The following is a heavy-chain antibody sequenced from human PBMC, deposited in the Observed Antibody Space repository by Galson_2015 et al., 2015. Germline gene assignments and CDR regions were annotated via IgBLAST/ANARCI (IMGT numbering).Heavy chain of an antibody. CDR3: TTDGAADYYYYGMDV. D-gene: IGHD6-13*01. CDR1: GFTFSNAW. J-gene: IGHJ6*02. V-gene: IGHV3-15*01. Sequence: SLRLSCAASGFTFSNAWMSWVRQAPGKGLEWVGRIKSKTDGGTTVYAAPVKGRFTISRDDSKNTLYLQMNSLKTEDTAVYYCTTDGAADYYYYGMDVWGQGTTVTVSS. CDR2: IKSKTDGGTT.